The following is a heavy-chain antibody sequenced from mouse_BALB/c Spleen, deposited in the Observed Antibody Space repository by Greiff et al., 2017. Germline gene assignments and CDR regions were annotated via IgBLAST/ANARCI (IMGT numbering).Heavy chain of an antibody. CDR3: ARQGYRYDWKYFDV. CDR1: GYSFTSYY. V-gene: IGHV1-66*01. Sequence: LVESGPELVKPGASVKISCKASGYSFTSYYIHWVKQRPGQGLEWIGWIFPGSGNTKYNEKFKGKATLTADTSSSTAYMQLSSLTSEDSAVYFCARQGYRYDWKYFDVWGAGTTVTVSS. CDR2: IFPGSGNT. D-gene: IGHD2-14*01. J-gene: IGHJ1*01.